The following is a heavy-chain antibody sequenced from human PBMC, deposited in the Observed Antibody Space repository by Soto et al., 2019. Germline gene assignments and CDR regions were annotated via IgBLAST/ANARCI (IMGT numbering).Heavy chain of an antibody. CDR2: IYYSGST. D-gene: IGHD3-9*01. Sequence: SETLSLTCTVSGGSISSGGYYWSWIRQHPGKGLEWIGYIYYSGSTYYNPSLKSRVTISVDTSKNQFSLKLSSVTAADTAVYYCARYRVPDILTGYSNYYFDYWGQGTLVTVSS. V-gene: IGHV4-31*03. CDR1: GGSISSGGYY. J-gene: IGHJ4*02. CDR3: ARYRVPDILTGYSNYYFDY.